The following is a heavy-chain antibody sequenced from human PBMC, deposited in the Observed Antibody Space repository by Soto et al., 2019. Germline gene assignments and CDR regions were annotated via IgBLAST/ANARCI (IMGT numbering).Heavy chain of an antibody. J-gene: IGHJ6*02. CDR3: ARVHYYDSSGPSMDV. V-gene: IGHV4-30-4*01. Sequence: SETLSLTCTVSGGSISSGDYYWSWIRQPPGKGLEWIGYIYYSGSTYYNPSLKSRVTISVDTSKNQFSLKLSPVTAADTAVYYCARVHYYDSSGPSMDVWGQGTTVTVSS. D-gene: IGHD3-22*01. CDR2: IYYSGST. CDR1: GGSISSGDYY.